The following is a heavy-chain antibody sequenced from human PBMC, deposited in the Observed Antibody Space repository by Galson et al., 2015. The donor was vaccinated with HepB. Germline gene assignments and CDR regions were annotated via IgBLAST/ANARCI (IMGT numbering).Heavy chain of an antibody. Sequence: SLRLSCAASGFTFSSYAMSWVRQAPGKGLEWVSAISGSGGSTYYADSVKGRFTISRDNSKNTLYLQMNSLRAEDTAVYYCAKSAVLRFLEWHYETHDAFDIWGQGTMVTVSS. D-gene: IGHD3-3*01. CDR2: ISGSGGST. V-gene: IGHV3-23*01. CDR1: GFTFSSYA. J-gene: IGHJ3*02. CDR3: AKSAVLRFLEWHYETHDAFDI.